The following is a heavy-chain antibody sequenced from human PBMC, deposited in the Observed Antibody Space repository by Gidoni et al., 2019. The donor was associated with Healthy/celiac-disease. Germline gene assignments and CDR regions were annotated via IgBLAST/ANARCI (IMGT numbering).Heavy chain of an antibody. Sequence: QVQLQESGPGLVKPSETLSLTCTASGGSISSYYWSWIRHPPGKGLEWLGYIYYSGSTNYNPSLKSRVTISVDTSKNQFSLKLSSVTAADTAVYYCARQPSYCSSTSCFAFDIWGQGTMVTVSS. CDR1: GGSISSYY. V-gene: IGHV4-59*01. CDR3: ARQPSYCSSTSCFAFDI. J-gene: IGHJ3*02. D-gene: IGHD2-2*01. CDR2: IYYSGST.